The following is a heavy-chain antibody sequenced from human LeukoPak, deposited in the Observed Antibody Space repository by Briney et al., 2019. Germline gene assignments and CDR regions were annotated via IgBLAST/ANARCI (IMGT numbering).Heavy chain of an antibody. V-gene: IGHV4-34*01. CDR1: GFTFSSYW. CDR3: ARRIGYSYGF. J-gene: IGHJ4*02. CDR2: INHSGST. Sequence: GSLRLSCAASGFTFSSYWMSWIRQPPGKGLEWIGEINHSGSTNYNPSLKSRVTISVDTSKNQFSLKLSSVTAADTAVYYCARRIGYSYGFWGQGTLVTVSS. D-gene: IGHD5-18*01.